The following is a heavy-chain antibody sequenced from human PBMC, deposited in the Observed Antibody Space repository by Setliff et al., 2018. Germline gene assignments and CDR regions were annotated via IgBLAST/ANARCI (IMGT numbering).Heavy chain of an antibody. CDR3: ARQVSHYDFWSGYYGYYYYYMDV. CDR2: IYYSGST. Sequence: SETLSLTCTVSGGSISSGGYYWSWIRQHPGKGLEWIGYIYYSGSTYYNPSLKSRVTISVDTSKNQFSLKLSSVTAAGTAVYYCARQVSHYDFWSGYYGYYYYYMDVWGKGTTVTVSS. J-gene: IGHJ6*03. CDR1: GGSISSGGYY. V-gene: IGHV4-31*03. D-gene: IGHD3-3*01.